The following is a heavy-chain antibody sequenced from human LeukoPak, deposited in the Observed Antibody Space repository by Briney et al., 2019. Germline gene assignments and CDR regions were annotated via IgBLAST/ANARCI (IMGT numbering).Heavy chain of an antibody. Sequence: ASVKVSCKASGGTFSSYAISWVRQAPGQGLEWIGRIIPVFGTANYAQKFQGRVTITTDESTSTAYMELSSLRSEDTAVYYCARASDKYDHYFDYWGQGTLVTVPS. J-gene: IGHJ4*02. CDR3: ARASDKYDHYFDY. V-gene: IGHV1-69*05. D-gene: IGHD3-3*01. CDR2: IIPVFGTA. CDR1: GGTFSSYA.